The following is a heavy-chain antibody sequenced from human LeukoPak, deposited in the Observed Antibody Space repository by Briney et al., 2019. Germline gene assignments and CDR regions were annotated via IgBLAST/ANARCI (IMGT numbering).Heavy chain of an antibody. CDR1: GFTFSSSA. V-gene: IGHV3-23*01. CDR3: AKDRGRYSYGSVDY. CDR2: ISNNGGYT. Sequence: GGSLRLSCAASGFTFSSSAMSWVRQAPGKGLEWVSAISNNGGYTYYADSVKGRFTISRDNFKNTLYLQMNSLRVEDTAVYYCAKDRGRYSYGSVDYWGQGTLVTVSS. D-gene: IGHD5-12*01. J-gene: IGHJ4*02.